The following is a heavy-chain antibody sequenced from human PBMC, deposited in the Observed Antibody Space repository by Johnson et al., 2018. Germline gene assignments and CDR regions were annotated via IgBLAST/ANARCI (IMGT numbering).Heavy chain of an antibody. J-gene: IGHJ3*02. V-gene: IGHV4-59*02. D-gene: IGHD3-22*01. CDR3: ARYESSTFWAFNI. Sequence: QVQLQEGGPGLLKASETLSLSCTVSGGSVSSSYWSWIRQPPGKGVEWMGYVSYSGSTDYSPSLKSRLTISLDTSKNQFSLKLTSVTTADTAVYYCARYESSTFWAFNIWVKGQWSPSLQ. CDR1: GGSVSSSY. CDR2: VSYSGST.